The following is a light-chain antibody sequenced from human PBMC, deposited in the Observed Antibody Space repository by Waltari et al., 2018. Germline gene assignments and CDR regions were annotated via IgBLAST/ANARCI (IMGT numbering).Light chain of an antibody. Sequence: DIQMTQSPSTLSASVGDRVTITCRASQSISSWLARYQQKPGKAPKLLIYKASSLESGVPSRFSGSGSGTEFTLTISSLQPDDFATYYCQQYNSYSPTFGQGTRLEIK. CDR3: QQYNSYSPT. CDR1: QSISSW. CDR2: KAS. J-gene: IGKJ5*01. V-gene: IGKV1-5*03.